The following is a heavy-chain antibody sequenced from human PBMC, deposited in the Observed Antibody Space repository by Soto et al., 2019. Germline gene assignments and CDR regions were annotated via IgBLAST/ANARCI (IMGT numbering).Heavy chain of an antibody. CDR3: ARDNGFGESDV. V-gene: IGHV1-18*01. CDR1: GYTFTNYA. Sequence: ASVKVSCKASGYTFTNYAIHWVRQAPGQRLEWMGWISACNGNTNYAQKLQGRVTMTTDTSTSTAYMELRSLRSDDTAVYYCARDNGFGESDVWGQGTTVTVSS. J-gene: IGHJ6*02. D-gene: IGHD3-10*01. CDR2: ISACNGNT.